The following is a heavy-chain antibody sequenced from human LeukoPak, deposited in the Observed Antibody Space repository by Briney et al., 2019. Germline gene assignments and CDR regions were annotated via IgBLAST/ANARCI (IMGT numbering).Heavy chain of an antibody. CDR3: ARIHASRGDGYNLWDY. CDR2: IDWDDDK. V-gene: IGHV2-70*01. J-gene: IGHJ4*02. Sequence: SGPTLVNPTQTLTLTCTLSGFSLSTSGMCVSWIRQPPGKALEWLALIDWDDDKYYSTSLKTRLTISKDTSKNQGFLTMTNIDPVDTATYYCARIHASRGDGYNLWDYWGQGTLVTVSS. CDR1: GFSLSTSGMC. D-gene: IGHD5-24*01.